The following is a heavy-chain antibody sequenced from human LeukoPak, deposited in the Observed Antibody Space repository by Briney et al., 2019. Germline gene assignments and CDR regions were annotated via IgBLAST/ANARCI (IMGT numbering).Heavy chain of an antibody. Sequence: SQTLSLTCAISGDSVSSKTAAWNWIRQSPSRGLEWLGRTYYRSKWYDDYAVSVKSRITINPDTSKNQFSLQLNSVTPEDTAVYYCARHEKGWLQFGDFDSWGQGTLVTVSS. CDR3: ARHEKGWLQFGDFDS. CDR1: GDSVSSKTAA. D-gene: IGHD5-24*01. CDR2: TYYRSKWYD. J-gene: IGHJ4*02. V-gene: IGHV6-1*01.